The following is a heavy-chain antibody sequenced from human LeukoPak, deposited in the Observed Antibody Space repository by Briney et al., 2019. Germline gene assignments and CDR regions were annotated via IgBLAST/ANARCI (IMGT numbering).Heavy chain of an antibody. CDR2: TKEDGSAK. CDR3: AVAYYYGSGDAFDI. V-gene: IGHV3-7*02. Sequence: GGSLRLSCAASGFTFSSYWMSWVRQAPGKGLEWVANTKEDGSAKYYLDSVKGRFTISRDNAKNSLYLQMNSLRAEDTAVYYCAVAYYYGSGDAFDIWGQGTKVTVSS. D-gene: IGHD3-10*01. CDR1: GFTFSSYW. J-gene: IGHJ3*02.